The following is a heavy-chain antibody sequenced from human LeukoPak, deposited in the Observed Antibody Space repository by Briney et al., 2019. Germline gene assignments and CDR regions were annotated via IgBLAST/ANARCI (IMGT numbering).Heavy chain of an antibody. J-gene: IGHJ4*02. CDR3: ARERGGYDY. D-gene: IGHD3-16*01. CDR2: INLNSGGT. V-gene: IGHV1-2*02. Sequence: ASVKVSCKASGYSFTGYYMHWVRQAPGQGLEWMGWINLNSGGTNYAQKFQGRVTMTRNTSISTAYMELSRLTSDDTAVYYCARERGGYDYWGQGTLATVSS. CDR1: GYSFTGYY.